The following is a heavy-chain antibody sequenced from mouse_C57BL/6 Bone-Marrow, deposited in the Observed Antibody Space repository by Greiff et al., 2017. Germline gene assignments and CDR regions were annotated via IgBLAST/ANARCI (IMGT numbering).Heavy chain of an antibody. V-gene: IGHV1-80*01. CDR1: GYAFSSYW. J-gene: IGHJ2*01. CDR2: IYPGDGDT. CDR3: ARKRGGSRYFDY. Sequence: QVHVKQSGAELVKPGASVKISCKASGYAFSSYWMNWVKQRPGKGLEWIGQIYPGDGDTNYNGKFKGKATLTADKSSSTAYMQLSSLTSEDSAVYFCARKRGGSRYFDYWGQGTTLTVSS.